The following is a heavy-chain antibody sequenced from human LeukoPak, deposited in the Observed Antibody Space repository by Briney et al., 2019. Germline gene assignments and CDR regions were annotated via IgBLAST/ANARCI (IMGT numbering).Heavy chain of an antibody. D-gene: IGHD3-16*02. Sequence: SVKVSCTASGYTFTGYFIHWLRQAPGQGLEWMGGIIPIFGIANYAQKFQGRVTITADESTSTAYMELSSLRSEATAVYHCARGGTLRLGELSLFGYYFDYWGQGTLVTVSS. J-gene: IGHJ4*02. V-gene: IGHV1-69*13. CDR1: GYTFTGYF. CDR3: ARGGTLRLGELSLFGYYFDY. CDR2: IIPIFGIA.